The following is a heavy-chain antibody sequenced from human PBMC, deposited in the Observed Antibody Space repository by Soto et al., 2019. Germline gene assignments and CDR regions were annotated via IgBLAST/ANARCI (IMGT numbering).Heavy chain of an antibody. J-gene: IGHJ5*02. V-gene: IGHV1-69*02. CDR1: GGTFSSYT. Sequence: QVQLVQSGAEVKKPRSSVKVSCKASGGTFSSYTISWVRQAPGQGLEWVGRIIPILGIANYAQKFQGRVTITADKSTSTAYMELSSLRSEDTAVYYCARGVPAAILGGSDWFDPWGQGTLVTVSS. CDR2: IIPILGIA. D-gene: IGHD2-2*01. CDR3: ARGVPAAILGGSDWFDP.